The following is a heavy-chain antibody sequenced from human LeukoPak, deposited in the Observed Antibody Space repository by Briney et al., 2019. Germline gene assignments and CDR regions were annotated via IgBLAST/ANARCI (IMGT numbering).Heavy chain of an antibody. CDR2: ITTDTGNP. Sequence: ASVKVSCNASGYTFTSYAMNWVRQAPGQGLEWMGWITTDTGNPAYAQGFTGRFVFSLDTSGSTAYLQISSLKAEDTAVYYCARAARYCSGGSCLSPRVFDIWGQGSMVTVSS. CDR1: GYTFTSYA. CDR3: ARAARYCSGGSCLSPRVFDI. V-gene: IGHV7-4-1*02. J-gene: IGHJ3*02. D-gene: IGHD2-15*01.